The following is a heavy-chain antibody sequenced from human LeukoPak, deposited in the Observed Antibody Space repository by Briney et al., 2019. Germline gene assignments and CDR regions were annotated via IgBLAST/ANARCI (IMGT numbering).Heavy chain of an antibody. CDR3: ARDRRDFSNFYYFDY. CDR1: GFTFTDYY. Sequence: ASVKVSCKASGFTFTDYYTHWVRQAPGQGLQWMGIVNPNDGTTHYAQKFQGRVTMTRDMSTTTVYMELSSLRFDDTAVYYCARDRRDFSNFYYFDYWGQGTLVTVSS. V-gene: IGHV1-46*01. J-gene: IGHJ4*02. CDR2: VNPNDGTT. D-gene: IGHD5-24*01.